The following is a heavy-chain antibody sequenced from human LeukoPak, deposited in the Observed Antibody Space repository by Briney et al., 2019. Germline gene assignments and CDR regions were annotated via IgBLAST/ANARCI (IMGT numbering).Heavy chain of an antibody. V-gene: IGHV3-33*01. J-gene: IGHJ4*02. Sequence: GSLRLSCAASGFTFSSYGMHWVRQAPGKGLEWGAVIWYDGSNKYYADSVKGRFTISRDNSKNTLYLQMNSLRAEDTAVYYCARVGDSYSRGWYVGDWGQGTLVTVSS. D-gene: IGHD6-19*01. CDR1: GFTFSSYG. CDR2: IWYDGSNK. CDR3: ARVGDSYSRGWYVGD.